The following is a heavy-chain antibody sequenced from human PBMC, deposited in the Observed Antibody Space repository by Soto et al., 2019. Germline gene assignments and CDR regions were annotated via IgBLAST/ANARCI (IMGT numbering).Heavy chain of an antibody. V-gene: IGHV1-69*12. J-gene: IGHJ6*02. D-gene: IGHD6-19*01. CDR1: GGTFSNYA. CDR3: ARVEAVAGLYNYHGLDV. Sequence: QVQLVQSGAEVKKPGSSVKVSCKVSGGTFSNYAIDWVRLAPGHGLEWMGGIVPIFGTTYYTQKFQGRSTIIADDSTTTASLKMSSPRSEDTAIYYCARVEAVAGLYNYHGLDVWGQGTAVTVSS. CDR2: IVPIFGTT.